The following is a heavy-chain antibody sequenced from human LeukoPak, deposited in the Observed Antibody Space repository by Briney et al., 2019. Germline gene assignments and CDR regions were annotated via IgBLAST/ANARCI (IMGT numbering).Heavy chain of an antibody. Sequence: GASVKVSCKASGYTFTSYGISWVRQAPGQGLEWMGWISAYNGNTNYAQKLQGGVTMTTDTSTSTAYMELRSLRSDDTAVYYCARGYCSSTSCYYFDYWGQGTLVTVSS. CDR3: ARGYCSSTSCYYFDY. J-gene: IGHJ4*02. CDR2: ISAYNGNT. V-gene: IGHV1-18*01. CDR1: GYTFTSYG. D-gene: IGHD2-2*01.